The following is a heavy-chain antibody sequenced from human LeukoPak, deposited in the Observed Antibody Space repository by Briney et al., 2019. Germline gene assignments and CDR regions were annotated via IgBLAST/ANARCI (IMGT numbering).Heavy chain of an antibody. CDR3: ARDGYYGSSNYYYYYMDV. D-gene: IGHD3-10*01. CDR1: GGTFSSYA. Sequence: GASVKVSCKASGGTFSSYAISWVRQAPGQGLEWMGGIIPIFGTANYAQKFQGRVTITADKSTSTAYMELSSLRSEDTAVYYCARDGYYGSSNYYYYYMDVWGKGTTVTVSS. CDR2: IIPIFGTA. J-gene: IGHJ6*03. V-gene: IGHV1-69*06.